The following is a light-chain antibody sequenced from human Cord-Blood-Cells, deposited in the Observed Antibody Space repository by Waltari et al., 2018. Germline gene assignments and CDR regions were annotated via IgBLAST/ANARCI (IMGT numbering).Light chain of an antibody. CDR1: PSISSY. CDR3: QQSYSTPPWT. J-gene: IGKJ1*01. CDR2: AAS. V-gene: IGKV1-39*01. Sequence: DIQMTPSPSSLSASVGDRVTITCRASPSISSYLNWYQQKPGKAPKLLIYAASSLQSGVPARFSGSGSGTDFTLTISSLQPEDFATYYCQQSYSTPPWTFGQGTKVEIK.